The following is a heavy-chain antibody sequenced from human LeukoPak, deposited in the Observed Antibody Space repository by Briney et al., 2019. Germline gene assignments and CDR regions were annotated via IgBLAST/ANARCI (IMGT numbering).Heavy chain of an antibody. V-gene: IGHV3-21*01. CDR2: IDSSNTYI. CDR3: ARDPTSSWGTAFDI. Sequence: GGSLRLSCAASGFTFNTYTMSWVRQAPGKGLEWVSSIDSSNTYIYYADSVKGRFTISRDNAKNSLYLQMNSLRAEDTAVYYCARDPTSSWGTAFDIWGQGTMVTVSS. CDR1: GFTFNTYT. J-gene: IGHJ3*02. D-gene: IGHD3-16*01.